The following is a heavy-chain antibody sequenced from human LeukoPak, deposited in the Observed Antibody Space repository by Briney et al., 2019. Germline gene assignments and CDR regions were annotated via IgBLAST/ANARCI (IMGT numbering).Heavy chain of an antibody. CDR2: IYYTET. V-gene: IGHV4-59*02. CDR3: ATRKLGNDY. Sequence: PSETLSLTCTVSGGSVSNYYWSWIRQSPGKGLEWIGYIYYTETSYNPSLKSRVTISADTSKNQFSLKLYSVTAADTAVHYCATRKLGNDYWGQGTLVTVSS. D-gene: IGHD7-27*01. J-gene: IGHJ4*02. CDR1: GGSVSNYY.